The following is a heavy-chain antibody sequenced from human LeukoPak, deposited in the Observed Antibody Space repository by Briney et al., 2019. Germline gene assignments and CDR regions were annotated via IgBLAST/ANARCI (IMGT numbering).Heavy chain of an antibody. CDR1: GFTFSSYA. CDR3: AKGPVVPVATYFFDY. CDR2: CSGSGTAT. Sequence: GGSLRLSCAASGFTFSSYAMSWVRQAPGKGLEWVSVCSGSGTATYYADSVKGRFSISRDNSKNTLYVQMNSLSPEDTAIYYCAKGPVVPVATYFFDYWGQGTLVIVSS. D-gene: IGHD2-2*01. V-gene: IGHV3-23*01. J-gene: IGHJ4*02.